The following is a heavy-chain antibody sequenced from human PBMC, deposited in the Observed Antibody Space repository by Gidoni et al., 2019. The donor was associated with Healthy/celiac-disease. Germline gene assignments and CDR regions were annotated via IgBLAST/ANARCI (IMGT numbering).Heavy chain of an antibody. J-gene: IGHJ6*03. Sequence: EVQLVESGGGLVKPGGSLRLSCAASGFTLSSYSMNWVRQAPGKGLEWVSSISSSSSYIYYADSVKGRFTISRDNAKNSLYLQMNSLRAEDTAVYYCARAGREYSSSTLSYYYYYYMDVWGKGTTVTVSS. CDR3: ARAGREYSSSTLSYYYYYYMDV. V-gene: IGHV3-21*01. CDR2: ISSSSSYI. CDR1: GFTLSSYS. D-gene: IGHD6-6*01.